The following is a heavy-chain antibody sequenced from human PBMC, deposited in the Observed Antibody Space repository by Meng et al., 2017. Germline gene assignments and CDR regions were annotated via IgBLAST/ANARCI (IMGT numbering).Heavy chain of an antibody. Sequence: ASVKVSCKASGYTFTGYYMHWVRQAPGQGLEWMGRINPHSGGTNYAQKFQGRVTMTRDTSISTAYMELSRLRSDDTAVYYCARDYYDSSGYVFDPWGQGTLVTVSS. CDR3: ARDYYDSSGYVFDP. D-gene: IGHD3-22*01. CDR1: GYTFTGYY. CDR2: INPHSGGT. V-gene: IGHV1-2*06. J-gene: IGHJ5*02.